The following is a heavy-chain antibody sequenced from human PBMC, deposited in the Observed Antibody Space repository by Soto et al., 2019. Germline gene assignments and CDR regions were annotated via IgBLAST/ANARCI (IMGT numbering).Heavy chain of an antibody. CDR3: ARGVAVAGTLPYYYYYGMDV. Sequence: QVQLVQSGAEVKKPGASVKVSCKASGYTFTSYDINWVRQATGQGLEWMGWMNPNSGNTGYAQKFQGGVTMTRTTSISTAYMELSSLRSEDTAVYYCARGVAVAGTLPYYYYYGMDVWGQGTTVTVSS. D-gene: IGHD6-19*01. CDR2: MNPNSGNT. J-gene: IGHJ6*02. V-gene: IGHV1-8*01. CDR1: GYTFTSYD.